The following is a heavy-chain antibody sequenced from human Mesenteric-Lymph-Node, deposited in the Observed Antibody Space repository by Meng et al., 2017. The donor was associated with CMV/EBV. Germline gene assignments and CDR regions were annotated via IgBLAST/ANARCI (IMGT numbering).Heavy chain of an antibody. D-gene: IGHD2/OR15-2a*01. V-gene: IGHV3-48*03. CDR3: AREGKLSEKDV. Sequence: GGSLRLSCAASGFIFSSYEMNWVRQAPGKGLEWVSSISSSGSTIYYADSVKGRFTISRDNAENSLYLQMNSLRAEDAAVYYCAREGKLSEKDVWGQGTTVTVSS. CDR2: ISSSGSTI. CDR1: GFIFSSYE. J-gene: IGHJ6*02.